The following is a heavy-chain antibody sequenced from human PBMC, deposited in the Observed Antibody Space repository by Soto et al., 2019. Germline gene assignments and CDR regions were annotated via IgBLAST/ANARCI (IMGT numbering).Heavy chain of an antibody. V-gene: IGHV1-69*04. J-gene: IGHJ3*02. Sequence: SVKVSCKASGGTFSSYTISWVRQAPGQGLEWMGRIIPILGIANYAQKFQGRVTITADKSTSTAYMELSSLRSEDTAVYYCARERGEDYALPTFHDAFDIWGQGTMVTVSS. CDR1: GGTFSSYT. CDR3: ARERGEDYALPTFHDAFDI. D-gene: IGHD3-16*01. CDR2: IIPILGIA.